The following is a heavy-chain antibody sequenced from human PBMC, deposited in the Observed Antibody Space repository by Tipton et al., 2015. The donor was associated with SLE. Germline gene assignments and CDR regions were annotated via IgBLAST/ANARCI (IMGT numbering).Heavy chain of an antibody. J-gene: IGHJ4*02. Sequence: SLRLSCAASGFTFSSYAMSWVRQAPGKGLEWVSAISGSGGSTYYADSVKGRFTISRDNSKNTLYLQMNSLRAEDTAVYYCAKDYSSGLYYFDYWGQGTLVTVSS. V-gene: IGHV3-23*01. D-gene: IGHD6-19*01. CDR1: GFTFSSYA. CDR3: AKDYSSGLYYFDY. CDR2: ISGSGGST.